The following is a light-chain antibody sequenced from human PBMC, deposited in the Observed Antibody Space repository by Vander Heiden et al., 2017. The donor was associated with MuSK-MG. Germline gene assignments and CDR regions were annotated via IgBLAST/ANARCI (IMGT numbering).Light chain of an antibody. Sequence: EIVLTQSPGTLSLSPGERATLSCRASQSVSSSYLAWYQQKPGQAPRLLIYGASSRATGIPDRFSGSGSGTDFTLTISRLEPEDFAVYNCQQEGSSPQTFGQGTKVEIK. J-gene: IGKJ1*01. V-gene: IGKV3-20*01. CDR1: QSVSSSY. CDR2: GAS. CDR3: QQEGSSPQT.